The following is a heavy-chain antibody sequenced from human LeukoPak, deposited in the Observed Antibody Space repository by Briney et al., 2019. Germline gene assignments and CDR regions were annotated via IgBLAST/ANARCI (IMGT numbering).Heavy chain of an antibody. Sequence: GGSLRLSCAASGFTFSSYAMSWVRQAPGKGLQWVAVISYDGNTIHYADSVKGRFIISRDASKNTLYLQMNSLRAEDTAVYYCARSGGLQKFDYWGQGTLVTVSS. V-gene: IGHV3-30-3*01. D-gene: IGHD4-11*01. CDR1: GFTFSSYA. J-gene: IGHJ4*02. CDR3: ARSGGLQKFDY. CDR2: ISYDGNTI.